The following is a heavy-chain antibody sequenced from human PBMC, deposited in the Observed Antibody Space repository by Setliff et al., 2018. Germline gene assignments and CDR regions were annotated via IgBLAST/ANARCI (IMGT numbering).Heavy chain of an antibody. CDR2: IIPIFGTA. CDR1: GGTFSYA. Sequence: ASVKVSCKASGGTFSYAISWVRQAPGQGLEWMGGIIPIFGTANYAQKFQGRVTITADESTSTAYMELSSLRSEDTAVYYCARGYRGYYNFWSGSQGANWFDPWGQGTLGTV. V-gene: IGHV1-69*13. J-gene: IGHJ5*02. CDR3: ARGYRGYYNFWSGSQGANWFDP. D-gene: IGHD3-3*01.